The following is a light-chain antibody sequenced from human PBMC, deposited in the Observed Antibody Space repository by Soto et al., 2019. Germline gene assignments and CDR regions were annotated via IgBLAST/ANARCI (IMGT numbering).Light chain of an antibody. CDR1: HSVSTN. Sequence: EIVMTQSPATLSVPPGERATLSCRASHSVSTNFAWYQQKPGQAPRLLIYGASTRAAAVPARFTASGSGTEFTLTISSLQSEDFAVYYCQQYNSWPRTFGQGTKVEIK. CDR2: GAS. J-gene: IGKJ1*01. CDR3: QQYNSWPRT. V-gene: IGKV3-15*01.